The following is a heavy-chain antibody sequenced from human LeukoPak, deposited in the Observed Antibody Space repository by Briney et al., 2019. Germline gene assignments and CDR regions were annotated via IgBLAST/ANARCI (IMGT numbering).Heavy chain of an antibody. D-gene: IGHD7-27*01. V-gene: IGHV3-66*04. Sequence: RAGGSLRLSCAASGFTVNTNHMNRVRQVPGKGLEWVSVIYGDGSTYYADSVKGKFTISRDTSKNTLFLQMNSLRAEDTAVYYCARRDTGNWYFDLWGRGTLVTVSS. CDR2: IYGDGST. CDR1: GFTVNTNH. CDR3: ARRDTGNWYFDL. J-gene: IGHJ2*01.